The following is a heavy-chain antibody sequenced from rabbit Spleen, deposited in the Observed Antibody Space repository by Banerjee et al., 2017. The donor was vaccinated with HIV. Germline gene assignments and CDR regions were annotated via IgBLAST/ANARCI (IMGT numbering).Heavy chain of an antibody. CDR1: GVSFSVSSY. CDR3: ARNYVNVFDP. J-gene: IGHJ2*01. V-gene: IGHV1S40*01. Sequence: QSLEESGGDLVKPGASLTLTCTASGVSFSVSSYMCWVRQAPGKGLEWIACIDTGASGFTYFATWAQGRFTCSKTSSTTVTLQMTSLTAADTATYFCARNYVNVFDPWGPGTLVTVS. CDR2: IDTGASGFT. D-gene: IGHD1-1*01.